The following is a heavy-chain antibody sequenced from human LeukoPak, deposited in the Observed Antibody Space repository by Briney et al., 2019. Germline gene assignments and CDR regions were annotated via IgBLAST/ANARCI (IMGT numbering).Heavy chain of an antibody. Sequence: GASVKVSCKASGYTFIGYYMHWVRQAPGQGLEWMGWINPNSGGTNYAQKFQGRVPMTRDTSISTAYMELSRLRSDDTAVYYCARGSLAEQWLVGDFDYWGQGTLVTVSS. D-gene: IGHD6-19*01. J-gene: IGHJ4*02. V-gene: IGHV1-2*02. CDR1: GYTFIGYY. CDR2: INPNSGGT. CDR3: ARGSLAEQWLVGDFDY.